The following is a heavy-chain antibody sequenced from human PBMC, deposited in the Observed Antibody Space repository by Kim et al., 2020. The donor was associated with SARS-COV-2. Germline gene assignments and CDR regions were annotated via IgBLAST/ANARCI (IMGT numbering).Heavy chain of an antibody. D-gene: IGHD3-10*01. CDR1: GFTFSSYA. Sequence: GGSLRLSCAASGFTFSSYAMSWVRQAPGKGLEWVSAISGSGGSTYYADSVKGRFTISRDNSKNTLYLQMNSLRAEDTAVYYCAKNPTYYYGSGSYYRGWGQGSLVTVSS. V-gene: IGHV3-23*01. CDR3: AKNPTYYYGSGSYYRG. J-gene: IGHJ4*02. CDR2: ISGSGGST.